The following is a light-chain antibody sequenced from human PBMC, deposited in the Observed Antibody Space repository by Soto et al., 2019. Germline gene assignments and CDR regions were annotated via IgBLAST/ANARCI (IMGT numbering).Light chain of an antibody. J-gene: IGKJ3*01. Sequence: EVVMTQSPATLSVSPGESATLSCRASQTVSSNLAWYQHKPGQAPRLLIYDASTRATGIPARFSGSGSGTDFTLTINNLQSEDSAVYFCQQYNNWPPFTSGPGTKVDIK. CDR3: QQYNNWPPFT. CDR2: DAS. CDR1: QTVSSN. V-gene: IGKV3-15*01.